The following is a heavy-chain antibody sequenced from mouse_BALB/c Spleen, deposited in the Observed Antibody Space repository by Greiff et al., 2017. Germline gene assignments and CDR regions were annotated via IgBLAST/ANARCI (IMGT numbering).Heavy chain of an antibody. CDR1: GYTFTSYT. J-gene: IGHJ4*01. D-gene: IGHD1-1*01. Sequence: VKLMESGAELARPGASVKMSCKASGYTFTSYTMHWVKQRPGQGLEWIGYINPSSGYTNYNQKFKDKATLTADKSSSTAYMQLSSLTSEDSAVYYCARHGSSPYAMDYWGQGTSVTVSS. CDR2: INPSSGYT. V-gene: IGHV1-4*01. CDR3: ARHGSSPYAMDY.